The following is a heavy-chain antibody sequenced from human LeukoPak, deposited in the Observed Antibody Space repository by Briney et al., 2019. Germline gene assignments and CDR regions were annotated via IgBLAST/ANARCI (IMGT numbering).Heavy chain of an antibody. CDR3: AKSIAAAVDYFDY. D-gene: IGHD6-13*01. CDR2: ISGSGGST. V-gene: IGHV3-23*01. J-gene: IGHJ4*02. Sequence: PGGSLRLSCAASGFTFSSYAMSWVRQAPGKGLEWVSAISGSGGSTYYADSVKGRFTISRDNSKNTLYLQMNSLRAEDRAVYYCAKSIAAAVDYFDYWGQGTLVTVSS. CDR1: GFTFSSYA.